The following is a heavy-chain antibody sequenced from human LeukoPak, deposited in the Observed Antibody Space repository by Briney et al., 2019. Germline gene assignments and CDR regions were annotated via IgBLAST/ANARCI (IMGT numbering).Heavy chain of an antibody. CDR1: GYSISSGYY. Sequence: SETLSLTCAVSGYSISSGYYWGWIRQPPGKGLEWIGSIYHSGSTYYNPSLKSRVTISVDTSKNQFSLKLSSVTAADTAVYYCARHIPTIVVVPAARFDPWGQGTLVTASS. D-gene: IGHD2-2*01. J-gene: IGHJ5*02. CDR2: IYHSGST. V-gene: IGHV4-38-2*01. CDR3: ARHIPTIVVVPAARFDP.